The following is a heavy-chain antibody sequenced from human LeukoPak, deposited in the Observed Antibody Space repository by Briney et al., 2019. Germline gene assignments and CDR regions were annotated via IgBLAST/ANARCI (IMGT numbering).Heavy chain of an antibody. J-gene: IGHJ4*02. D-gene: IGHD3-10*01. CDR2: INPNGGGT. CDR1: GYTFTGYY. V-gene: IGHV1-2*02. Sequence: GASVTVSCTASGYTFTGYYIHWVRQAPGQGLEWMGWINPNGGGTNYAQKFQGRVTMTRDTSISTAYMELSRLTSDDTAVYHCARHDGSGSYYLYWGQGTMVTVSS. CDR3: ARHDGSGSYYLY.